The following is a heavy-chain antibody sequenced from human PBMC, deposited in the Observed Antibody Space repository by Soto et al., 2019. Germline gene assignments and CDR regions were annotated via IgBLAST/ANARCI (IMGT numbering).Heavy chain of an antibody. V-gene: IGHV1-24*01. CDR2: FDPEDGET. D-gene: IGHD3-10*01. Sequence: ASVKVSCKVSGYTLTELSMHWVRQAPGKGLEWMGGFDPEDGETIYAQKFQGRVTMTEDTSTDTAYMELSSLRSEDTAVYYCATAYMVRGVMKYFDYWGQGTLVTVSS. CDR3: ATAYMVRGVMKYFDY. J-gene: IGHJ4*02. CDR1: GYTLTELS.